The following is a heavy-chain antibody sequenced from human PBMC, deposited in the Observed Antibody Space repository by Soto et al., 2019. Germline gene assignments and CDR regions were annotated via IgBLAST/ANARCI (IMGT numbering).Heavy chain of an antibody. Sequence: SVKVSCKASGFTFTSSAVQWVRQARGQRLEWIGWIVVGSGNTNYAQKFQERVTITRDMSTSTAYMELSSLRSEDTAVYYCAAIAAAGRYFDYWGQGTLVNVSS. V-gene: IGHV1-58*01. D-gene: IGHD6-13*01. J-gene: IGHJ4*02. CDR3: AAIAAAGRYFDY. CDR2: IVVGSGNT. CDR1: GFTFTSSA.